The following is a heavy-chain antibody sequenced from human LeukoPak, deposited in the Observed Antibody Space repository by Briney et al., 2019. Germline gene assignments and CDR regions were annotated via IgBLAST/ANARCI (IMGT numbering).Heavy chain of an antibody. J-gene: IGHJ5*01. Sequence: GGSLRLSCAASGFTFSSYGMHWVRQAPGKGLEWVAFIRYDGSNKYYADSVKGRFTTSRDNSKNTLYLQMNSLRAEDTAVYYCAKDFGLTGGGGSIESWGQGTLVTVSS. CDR3: AKDFGLTGGGGSIES. CDR1: GFTFSSYG. CDR2: IRYDGSNK. D-gene: IGHD3-9*01. V-gene: IGHV3-30*02.